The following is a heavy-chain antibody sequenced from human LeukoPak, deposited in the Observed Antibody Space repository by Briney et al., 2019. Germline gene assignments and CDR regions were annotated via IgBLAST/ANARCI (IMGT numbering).Heavy chain of an antibody. J-gene: IGHJ4*02. V-gene: IGHV3-23*01. Sequence: GGSLRLSCAASGFTFSSHGMSWVRQAPGKGLEWVSTISGSGDNTYYADSVKGRFTISRDNSKNTLYLQMNSLRAEDTAVYYCAKDIAVAGTGAFDYWGQGTLVTVSS. D-gene: IGHD6-19*01. CDR3: AKDIAVAGTGAFDY. CDR1: GFTFSSHG. CDR2: ISGSGDNT.